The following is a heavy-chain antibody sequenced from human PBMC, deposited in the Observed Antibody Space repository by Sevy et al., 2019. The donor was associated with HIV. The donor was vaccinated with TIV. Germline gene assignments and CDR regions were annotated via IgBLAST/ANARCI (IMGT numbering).Heavy chain of an antibody. CDR2: VYYTGGT. CDR1: GGSINSDH. J-gene: IGHJ3*02. Sequence: SETLSLTCTVSGGSINSDHWNWIRQPPGKGLEWIGYVYYTGGTNYNPYLKNRVTISVDRTKNQFSLKLTSVTAADTAVYYCARRNDFDIWGQRTMVTVSS. CDR3: ARRNDFDI. V-gene: IGHV4-59*08.